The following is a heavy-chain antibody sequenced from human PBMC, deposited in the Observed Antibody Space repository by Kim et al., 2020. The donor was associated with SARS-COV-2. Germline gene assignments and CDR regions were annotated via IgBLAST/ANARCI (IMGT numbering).Heavy chain of an antibody. V-gene: IGHV1-3*01. CDR1: GYTFTSYA. Sequence: ASVKVSCKASGYTFTSYAMHWVRQAPGQRLEWMGWINAGNGNTKYSQKFQGRVTITRDTSASTAYMELSSLRSEDTAVYYCARDPRGLRYFDGGGYWGQGTLVTVSS. CDR2: INAGNGNT. CDR3: ARDPRGLRYFDGGGY. J-gene: IGHJ4*02. D-gene: IGHD3-9*01.